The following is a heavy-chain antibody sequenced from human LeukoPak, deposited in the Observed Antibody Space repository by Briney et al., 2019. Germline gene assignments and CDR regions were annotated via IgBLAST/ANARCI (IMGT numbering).Heavy chain of an antibody. CDR1: GFSLSNPA. V-gene: IGHV3-23*01. CDR2: IIASSGST. Sequence: GGSLRLSCAASGFSLSNPAMGWVRQAPGKGLEWVSLIIASSGSTIYADSVQGRFTISRDNSKNTLYLQMNSLRAEDTAVYYCAKGAYDYIEMGYFDYWGQGTLVTVSS. CDR3: AKGAYDYIEMGYFDY. J-gene: IGHJ4*02. D-gene: IGHD5-12*01.